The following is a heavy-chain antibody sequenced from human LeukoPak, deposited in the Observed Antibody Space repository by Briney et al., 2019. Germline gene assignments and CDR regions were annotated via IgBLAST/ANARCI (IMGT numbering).Heavy chain of an antibody. Sequence: PGGSLRLSCTASGFTFSSYAMSWVRQAPGKGLEWVSVISVSGGSTFYGDSVKGRFTISRDNSKNTLYLQMNRLRAEDTAVYYCAKDGVVTISFEYWGEGTLFTVSS. CDR2: ISVSGGST. J-gene: IGHJ4*02. V-gene: IGHV3-23*01. CDR1: GFTFSSYA. D-gene: IGHD2-21*02. CDR3: AKDGVVTISFEY.